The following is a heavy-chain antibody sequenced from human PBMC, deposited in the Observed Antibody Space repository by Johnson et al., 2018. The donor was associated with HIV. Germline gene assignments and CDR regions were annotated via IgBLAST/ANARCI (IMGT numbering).Heavy chain of an antibody. Sequence: VQLVESGGGVVQPGTSLRLSCAASGFRFSNYWMSWVRQAPGKGLEWVANIKQDGNEKYSVDSVKGRFTISRDNAKNSLYLQMNSLRVEDTAVYYCARDKYCSGGSCYLDAFDIWGQGTMVIVSS. CDR3: ARDKYCSGGSCYLDAFDI. CDR1: GFRFSNYW. J-gene: IGHJ3*02. V-gene: IGHV3-7*01. D-gene: IGHD2-15*01. CDR2: IKQDGNEK.